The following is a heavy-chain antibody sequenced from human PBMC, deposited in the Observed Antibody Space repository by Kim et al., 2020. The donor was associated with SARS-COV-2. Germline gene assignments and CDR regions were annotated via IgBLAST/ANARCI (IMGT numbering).Heavy chain of an antibody. Sequence: SETLSLTCTVSGGSISSYYWSWIRQPAGKGLEWIGRIYTSGSTNYNPSLKSRVTMSVDTSKNQFSLKLSSVTAADTAVYYCARGRHCGGDCYRRGSFDIWGQGTMVTVSS. D-gene: IGHD2-21*02. CDR3: ARGRHCGGDCYRRGSFDI. CDR1: GGSISSYY. J-gene: IGHJ3*02. CDR2: IYTSGST. V-gene: IGHV4-4*07.